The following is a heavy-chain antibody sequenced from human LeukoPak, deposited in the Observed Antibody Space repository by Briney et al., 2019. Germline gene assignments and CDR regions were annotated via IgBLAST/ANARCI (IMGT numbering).Heavy chain of an antibody. J-gene: IGHJ4*02. Sequence: PGGSLRLSCAASGFTVSSNYMSWVRQAPGKGLEWVSVIYSGGSTYYPDSVKGRFTISRDNSKNTLYLQMNSLRAEDTAVYYCARVRSDSSGYYNFDYWGQGTLVTVSS. D-gene: IGHD3-22*01. V-gene: IGHV3-66*01. CDR3: ARVRSDSSGYYNFDY. CDR2: IYSGGST. CDR1: GFTVSSNY.